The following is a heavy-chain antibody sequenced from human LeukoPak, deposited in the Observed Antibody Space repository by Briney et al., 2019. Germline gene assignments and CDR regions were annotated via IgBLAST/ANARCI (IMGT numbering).Heavy chain of an antibody. V-gene: IGHV1-2*02. CDR2: INPNSGGT. CDR3: ARDRSALGYRQFDY. J-gene: IGHJ4*02. CDR1: AYIFIDYY. D-gene: IGHD5-18*01. Sequence: ASVKVSCKASAYIFIDYYIHWVRQAPGQGLEWMGWINPNSGGTTYAQSFQGRVTMTRDTSISPAYMDLSRLRSDDTAVYYCARDRSALGYRQFDYWGQGTLVTVSS.